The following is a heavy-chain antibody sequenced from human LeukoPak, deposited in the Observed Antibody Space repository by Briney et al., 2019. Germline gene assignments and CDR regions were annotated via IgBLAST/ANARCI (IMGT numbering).Heavy chain of an antibody. CDR2: VYYSGST. Sequence: SETLSLTCTVSGGSISSSSYYWGWIRQPPGKGLEWIGSVYYSGSTYYNPSLKSRVTISVDTSKNQFSLKLSSVTAADTAVYYCAREGFLEWSHIDYWGQGTLVTVSS. V-gene: IGHV4-39*01. J-gene: IGHJ4*02. CDR1: GGSISSSSYY. D-gene: IGHD3-3*01. CDR3: AREGFLEWSHIDY.